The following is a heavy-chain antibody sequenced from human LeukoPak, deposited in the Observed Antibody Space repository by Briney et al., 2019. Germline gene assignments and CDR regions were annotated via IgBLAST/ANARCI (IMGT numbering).Heavy chain of an antibody. J-gene: IGHJ3*02. CDR3: ASADKLDAFDI. Sequence: ASVKVSCRASVYTFSIYGFSWVRQAPGQGLEWMGWISAYNGNTNYAQKFQGRVTMTTDTSTSTAHMELRSLRSDDTAVYYCASADKLDAFDIWGQGTMVTVSS. CDR1: VYTFSIYG. D-gene: IGHD3-9*01. CDR2: ISAYNGNT. V-gene: IGHV1-18*01.